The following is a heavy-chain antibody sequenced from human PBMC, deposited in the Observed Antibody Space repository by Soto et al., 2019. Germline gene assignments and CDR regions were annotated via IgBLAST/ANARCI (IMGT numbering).Heavy chain of an antibody. CDR3: ARGPAGNYYYYGMDV. Sequence: SETLSLTCAVYGGSFSGYYWSWIRQPPGKGLEWIGEINHSGSTNYNPSLKSRVTISVDASKNQFSLKLSSVTAADTAVYYCARGPAGNYYYYGMDVWGQGTTVTVSS. V-gene: IGHV4-34*01. J-gene: IGHJ6*02. CDR2: INHSGST. CDR1: GGSFSGYY.